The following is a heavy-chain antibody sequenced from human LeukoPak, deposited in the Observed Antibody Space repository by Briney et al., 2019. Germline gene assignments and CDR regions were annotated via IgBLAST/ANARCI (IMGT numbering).Heavy chain of an antibody. CDR3: ARDVPITIFGVVFDY. V-gene: IGHV4-4*07. Sequence: SETLSLTCTVSGGSISSYYRSWIRQPAGKGLEWIGRIYTSGSTNYNPSLKSRVTMSVDTSKNQFSLKLSSVTAADTAVYYCARDVPITIFGVVFDYWGQGTLVTVSS. J-gene: IGHJ4*02. CDR2: IYTSGST. CDR1: GGSISSYY. D-gene: IGHD3-3*01.